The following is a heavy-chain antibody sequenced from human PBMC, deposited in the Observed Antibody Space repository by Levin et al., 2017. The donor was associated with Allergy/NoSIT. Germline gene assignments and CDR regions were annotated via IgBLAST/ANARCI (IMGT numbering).Heavy chain of an antibody. V-gene: IGHV5-51*01. Sequence: GESLKISCKGSGYSFTSYWIGWVRQMPGKGLEWMGIIYPGDSDTRYSPSFQGQVTISADKSISTAYLQWSSLKASDTAMYYCARQGGTMVRGVDNTPRGDYYGMDVWGQGTTVTVSS. CDR1: GYSFTSYW. J-gene: IGHJ6*02. CDR3: ARQGGTMVRGVDNTPRGDYYGMDV. CDR2: IYPGDSDT. D-gene: IGHD3-10*01.